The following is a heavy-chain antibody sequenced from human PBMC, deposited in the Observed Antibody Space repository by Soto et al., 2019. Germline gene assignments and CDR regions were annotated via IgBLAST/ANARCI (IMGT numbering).Heavy chain of an antibody. V-gene: IGHV1-3*01. CDR2: INAGNGNT. J-gene: IGHJ5*02. CDR3: ARVLVFYGGFDP. Sequence: ASVKVSCKASGYTFTNYAMHWVRQAPGQRLEWMGWINAGNGNTKYSQNFQGRVTITRDTSASTAYMELSSLRSEDTAVYYCARVLVFYGGFDPWGQGTLVTVSS. CDR1: GYTFTNYA. D-gene: IGHD2-21*02.